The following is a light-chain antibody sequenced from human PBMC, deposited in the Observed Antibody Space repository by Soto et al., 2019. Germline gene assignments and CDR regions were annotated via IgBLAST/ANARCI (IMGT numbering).Light chain of an antibody. V-gene: IGKV3-15*01. Sequence: VLTQSPGTLSLSPGERATLSCRASQSVTSNYLAWYQQKPGQAPSLLIYGASTRATGIPARFSGSGSGTEFTLTINSLQPEDFAVYYCQQYNNWPHTFGQGTKVDIK. J-gene: IGKJ2*01. CDR3: QQYNNWPHT. CDR2: GAS. CDR1: QSVTSN.